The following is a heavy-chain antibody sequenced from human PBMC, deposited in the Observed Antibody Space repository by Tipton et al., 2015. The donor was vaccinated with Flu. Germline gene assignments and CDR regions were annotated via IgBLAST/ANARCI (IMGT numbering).Heavy chain of an antibody. Sequence: LRLSCTVSGGSIGVTTYYWGWIRQPPGKGLEYIGSVYYTGGNYFNPSLKSRVTVSIDTSKKQFSLKLNSVTAADTAVYYCARLSLSFNAFDIWGQGTTVIVSS. V-gene: IGHV4-39*07. D-gene: IGHD2/OR15-2a*01. CDR2: VYYTGGN. CDR3: ARLSLSFNAFDI. J-gene: IGHJ3*02. CDR1: GGSIGVTTYY.